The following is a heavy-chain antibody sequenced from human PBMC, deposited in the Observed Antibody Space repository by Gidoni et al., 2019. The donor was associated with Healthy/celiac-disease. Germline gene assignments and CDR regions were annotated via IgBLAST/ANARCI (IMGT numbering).Heavy chain of an antibody. CDR1: GFTFSSYG. D-gene: IGHD6-13*01. V-gene: IGHV3-33*01. J-gene: IGHJ6*02. CDR2: IWYDGSNK. Sequence: CAASGFTFSSYGMHWVRQAPAKGLEWVAVIWYDGSNKYYADSVKGRFTISRDNSKNTLYLQMNSLRAEDTAVYYCARDSVAAADYYYGMDVWGQGTTVTVSS. CDR3: ARDSVAAADYYYGMDV.